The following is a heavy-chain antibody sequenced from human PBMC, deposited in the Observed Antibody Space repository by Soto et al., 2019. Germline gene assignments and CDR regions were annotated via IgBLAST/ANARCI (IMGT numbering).Heavy chain of an antibody. CDR3: AKSTHYYDSPNWFDP. V-gene: IGHV3-30*18. CDR2: ISYDGSNK. Sequence: PGGTLRLSCAASGFTFSSYGMHWVRQAPGKGLEWVAVISYDGSNKYYADSVKGRFTISRDNSKNTLYLQMNSLRAEDTAVYYCAKSTHYYDSPNWFDPWGQGTRVTVPQ. CDR1: GFTFSSYG. J-gene: IGHJ5*02. D-gene: IGHD3-22*01.